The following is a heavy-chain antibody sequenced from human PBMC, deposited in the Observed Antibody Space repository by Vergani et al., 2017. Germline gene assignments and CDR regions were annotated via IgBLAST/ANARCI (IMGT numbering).Heavy chain of an antibody. CDR1: GGSISSGGYY. CDR3: ARGHYDFWSGYYTGGFDY. D-gene: IGHD3-3*01. CDR2: IYYSGST. J-gene: IGHJ4*02. Sequence: QVQLQESGPGLVKPSQTLSLTCTVSGGSISSGGYYWSWIRQHPGKGLEWIGYIYYSGSTYYNPSLKSRVTISVDTSKNQFSLKLSSVTAADTAVYYCARGHYDFWSGYYTGGFDYWGQGTLVTVSS. V-gene: IGHV4-31*03.